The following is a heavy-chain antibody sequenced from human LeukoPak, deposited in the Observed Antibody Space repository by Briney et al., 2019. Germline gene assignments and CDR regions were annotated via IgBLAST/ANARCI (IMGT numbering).Heavy chain of an antibody. CDR2: IRYSGST. CDR3: ARYAFNWNSVFDY. Sequence: SETLSLTCTVSGGSISSYYWGWIRQPPGKGLEWIGYIRYSGSTNYNPSLKSRVTISVDTSKNQFSLKLSSVTAADTAVYYCARYAFNWNSVFDYWGQGTLVTVSS. D-gene: IGHD1/OR15-1a*01. J-gene: IGHJ4*01. V-gene: IGHV4-59*08. CDR1: GGSISSYY.